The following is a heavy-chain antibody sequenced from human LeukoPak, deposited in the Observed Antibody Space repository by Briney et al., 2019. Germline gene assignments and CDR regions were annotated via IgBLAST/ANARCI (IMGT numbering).Heavy chain of an antibody. J-gene: IGHJ4*02. CDR1: GFTFSSFT. CDR2: ITGSGGSM. V-gene: IGHV3-23*01. D-gene: IGHD3-22*01. Sequence: GGSLRLSCAASGFTFSSFTMSWVRQAPGKGLEWVPGITGSGGSMYYADSVKGRFTISRDNSKNTLYLQMNSLRAEDTAVYYCAKPGGMYYYDSGGYNTPGYFDHWGQGTLVTVSS. CDR3: AKPGGMYYYDSGGYNTPGYFDH.